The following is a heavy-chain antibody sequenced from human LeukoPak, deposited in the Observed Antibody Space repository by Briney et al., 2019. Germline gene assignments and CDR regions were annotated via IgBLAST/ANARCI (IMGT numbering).Heavy chain of an antibody. Sequence: ASVKVSCKVSGYTLTELSMHWVRQAPGKGLEWMGGFDPEDGETIYAQKFQGRVTMTEDTSTDTAYMELSSLRSEDTAVYYCATDLSPRTTVTTLSDYGMDVWGQGTTVTVSS. CDR2: FDPEDGET. CDR3: ATDLSPRTTVTTLSDYGMDV. J-gene: IGHJ6*02. D-gene: IGHD4-17*01. V-gene: IGHV1-24*01. CDR1: GYTLTELS.